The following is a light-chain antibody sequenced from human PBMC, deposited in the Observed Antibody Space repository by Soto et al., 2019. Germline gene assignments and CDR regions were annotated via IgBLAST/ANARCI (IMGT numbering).Light chain of an antibody. J-gene: IGLJ3*02. CDR2: VNSNGSH. CDR3: HTLGSGTHV. CDR1: SWHSSYA. V-gene: IGLV4-69*01. Sequence: QSVLTQLPSASASLGAWVKLTCTLSSWHSSYAITWHQQQAGKGTRSFMKVNSNGSHSKGDGIPDRFSGSSSGAERSLLISIPQSEDEADYYCHTLGSGTHVFGGGTKLTVL.